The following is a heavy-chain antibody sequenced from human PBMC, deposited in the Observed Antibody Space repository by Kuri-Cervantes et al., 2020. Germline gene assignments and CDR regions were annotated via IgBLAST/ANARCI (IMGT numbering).Heavy chain of an antibody. CDR1: GFTFDDYA. J-gene: IGHJ6*02. CDR2: IFGGGST. Sequence: GESLKISCAASGFTFDDYAMHWVRQAPGKGLEWVSVIFGGGSTYYADSVKGRFTISRDNSKNTLYLQMNNLRAEDTAVYYCARRSGYYYGMDVWGQGTTVTVSS. V-gene: IGHV3-66*01. CDR3: ARRSGYYYGMDV. D-gene: IGHD6-19*01.